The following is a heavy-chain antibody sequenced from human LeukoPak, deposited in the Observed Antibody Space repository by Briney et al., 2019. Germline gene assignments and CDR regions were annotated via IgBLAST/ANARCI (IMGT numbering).Heavy chain of an antibody. CDR2: IRYDGTNK. D-gene: IGHD5/OR15-5a*01. J-gene: IGHJ4*02. V-gene: IGHV3-30*02. Sequence: QPGGSLRLSCEASGFSFNTYGMHWVRQAPGKGLEWVAFIRYDGTNKYYADSVKGRFTISRDNSKNTLYLQMNSLTPEDAAVYYCAKIWLGRRRIVDLVSTGETDYWGQGTLVTVSS. CDR1: GFSFNTYG. CDR3: AKIWLGRRRIVDLVSTGETDY.